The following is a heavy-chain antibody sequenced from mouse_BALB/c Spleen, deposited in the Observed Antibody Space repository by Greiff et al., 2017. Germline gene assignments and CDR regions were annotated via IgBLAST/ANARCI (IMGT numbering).Heavy chain of an antibody. D-gene: IGHD1-1*02. CDR1: GYTFTSYW. CDR3: ARFGRAMDY. Sequence: VQGVESGAELARPGASVKLSCKASGYTFTSYWMQWVKQRPGQGLEWIGAIYPGDGDTRYTQKFKGKATLTADKSSSTAYMQLSSLASEDSAVYYCARFGRAMDYWGQGTSVTVSS. CDR2: IYPGDGDT. V-gene: IGHV1-87*01. J-gene: IGHJ4*01.